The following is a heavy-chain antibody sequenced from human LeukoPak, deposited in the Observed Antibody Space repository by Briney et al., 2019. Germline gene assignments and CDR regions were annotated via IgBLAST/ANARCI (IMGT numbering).Heavy chain of an antibody. CDR3: ARDGKYSSGHYFDY. J-gene: IGHJ4*02. V-gene: IGHV1-18*04. CDR2: VSAYNGDT. Sequence: ASVKVSCKASGYPFTGYYLHWVRQAPGQGLDWMGWVSAYNGDTNYAQNLQDRVTVTTDASTRTAYMELRSLRSDDTAVYYCARDGKYSSGHYFDYWGQGTLVTVSS. D-gene: IGHD6-19*01. CDR1: GYPFTGYY.